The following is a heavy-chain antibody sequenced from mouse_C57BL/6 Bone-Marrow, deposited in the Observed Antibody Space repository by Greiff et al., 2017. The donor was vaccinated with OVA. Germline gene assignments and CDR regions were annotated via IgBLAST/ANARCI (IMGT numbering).Heavy chain of an antibody. Sequence: EVQRVESGGGLVQPKGSLKLSCAASVFSFNTYAMNWVRQAPGKGLEWVARIRSKSNNYATYYADSVKDRFTISRDDSESMLYLQMNNLKTEDTAMYYCVSDLYYYAMDYWGQGTSVTVSS. D-gene: IGHD5-1*01. V-gene: IGHV10-1*01. J-gene: IGHJ4*01. CDR1: VFSFNTYA. CDR3: VSDLYYYAMDY. CDR2: IRSKSNNYAT.